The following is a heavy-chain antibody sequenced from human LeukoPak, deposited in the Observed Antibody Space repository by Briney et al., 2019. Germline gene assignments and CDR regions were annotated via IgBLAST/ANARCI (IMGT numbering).Heavy chain of an antibody. V-gene: IGHV4-34*01. Sequence: SETLSLTCAVYGGSFSGYYWSWIRQPAGKGLEWIGEISHSGSTNYNPSLKSRVTISVDTSKNQFSLKLSSVTAADTAVYYCARVRLTTVTDYWGQGTLVTVSS. CDR2: ISHSGST. CDR3: ARVRLTTVTDY. J-gene: IGHJ4*02. D-gene: IGHD4-17*01. CDR1: GGSFSGYY.